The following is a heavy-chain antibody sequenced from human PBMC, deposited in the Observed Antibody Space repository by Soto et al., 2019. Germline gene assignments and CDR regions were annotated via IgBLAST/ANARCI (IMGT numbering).Heavy chain of an antibody. D-gene: IGHD3-9*01. V-gene: IGHV3-30-3*01. CDR3: ARDPGLALDY. Sequence: VGSLRLSCAASGFTFSSYAMHWVRQAPGKGLEWVAVISYDGSNKYYADSVKGRFTISRDNSKNTLYLQMNSLRAEDTAVYYCARDPGLALDYWGQGTLVTVSS. J-gene: IGHJ4*02. CDR1: GFTFSSYA. CDR2: ISYDGSNK.